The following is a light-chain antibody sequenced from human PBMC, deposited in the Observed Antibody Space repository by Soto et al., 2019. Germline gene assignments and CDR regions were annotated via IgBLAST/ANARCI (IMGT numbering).Light chain of an antibody. CDR1: QNILYDSDNKNY. J-gene: IGKJ1*01. CDR3: QQYYDTPT. CDR2: WAS. V-gene: IGKV4-1*01. Sequence: DIVVTQFPDSLAVSLGERVTINCKSSQNILYDSDNKNYLAWYQQRPGQPPKLLIYWASTRESGVPDRFSGSGSGTDFTLTISILQAEDVAVYYCQQYYDTPTFGQGTKVEIK.